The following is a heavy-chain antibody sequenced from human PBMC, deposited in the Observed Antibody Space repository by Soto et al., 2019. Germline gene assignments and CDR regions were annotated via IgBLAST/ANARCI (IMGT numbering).Heavy chain of an antibody. V-gene: IGHV3-74*01. CDR2: IYNDGTYS. Sequence: GGSLRLSCAASGFIFKMYWMHWVRPSPGKGLVWISRIYNDGTYSDYADSVGGRFTISRDNVNDTLYLQMNNLRAEDSGLYYRTRGPRPIATGTGAYWGQGTQVTVSS. J-gene: IGHJ4*02. CDR1: GFIFKMYW. CDR3: TRGPRPIATGTGAY. D-gene: IGHD3-9*01.